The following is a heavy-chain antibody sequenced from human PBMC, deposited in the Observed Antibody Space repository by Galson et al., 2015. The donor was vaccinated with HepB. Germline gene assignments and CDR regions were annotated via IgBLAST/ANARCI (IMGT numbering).Heavy chain of an antibody. CDR2: ISGSSDAI. V-gene: IGHV3-48*02. D-gene: IGHD1-26*01. Sequence: SLRLSCAATGFTFRSHSMNWVRQAPGKGLEWVAYISGSSDAIYYADSLKGRFTISRHNAMNSLYLQMNSLRDEDTAVYYCARDSGSYNDFDYWGQGTLVTVSS. J-gene: IGHJ4*02. CDR1: GFTFRSHS. CDR3: ARDSGSYNDFDY.